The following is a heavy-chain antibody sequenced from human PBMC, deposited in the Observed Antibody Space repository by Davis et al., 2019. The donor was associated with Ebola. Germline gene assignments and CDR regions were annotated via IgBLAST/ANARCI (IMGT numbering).Heavy chain of an antibody. V-gene: IGHV4-59*01. Sequence: SETLSLTPPLSGGSLRSYYWSWVRQPPGEGLEGVGYISYSGSTNYNPSLKSRVTISVDTSKNQFSLKLSSVTAADTAVYYCARVVAATSGWFDPWGQGTLVTVSS. D-gene: IGHD2-15*01. CDR3: ARVVAATSGWFDP. J-gene: IGHJ5*02. CDR1: GGSLRSYY. CDR2: ISYSGST.